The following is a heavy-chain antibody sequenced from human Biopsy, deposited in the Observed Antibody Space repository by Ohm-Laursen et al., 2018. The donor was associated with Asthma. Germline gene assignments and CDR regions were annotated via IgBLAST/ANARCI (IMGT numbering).Heavy chain of an antibody. CDR2: NYYSGNT. CDR1: GDSISSSSYY. J-gene: IGHJ4*02. V-gene: IGHV4-39*01. Sequence: PPGTLSLTCTVSGDSISSSSYYWGWIRQPPGKGLEWIGSNYYSGNTYYNPSLKSRVTLSVDASKNQFSLKLTSVTAADTAVYYCVSPPGYWGQGTRVTVSS. CDR3: VSPPGY.